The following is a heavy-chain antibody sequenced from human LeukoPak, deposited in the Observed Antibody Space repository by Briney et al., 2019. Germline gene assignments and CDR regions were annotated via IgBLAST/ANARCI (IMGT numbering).Heavy chain of an antibody. D-gene: IGHD2-2*01. CDR2: IYYSGST. Sequence: SETLSLTCTVSGGSISSYYWSWIRQPPGKGLEWIGYIYYSGSTNYNPSLKSRVTISVDTSKNQFSLKLSSVTAADTAVYYYARENVVVPAAPDYWGQGTLVTVSS. J-gene: IGHJ4*02. V-gene: IGHV4-59*12. CDR1: GGSISSYY. CDR3: ARENVVVPAAPDY.